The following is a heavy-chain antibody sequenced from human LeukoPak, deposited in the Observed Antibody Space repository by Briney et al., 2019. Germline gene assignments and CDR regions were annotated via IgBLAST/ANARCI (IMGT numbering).Heavy chain of an antibody. CDR1: GGSISSSRFY. J-gene: IGHJ2*01. Sequence: SETLSLTCIVSGGSISSSRFYWGWIRQPPGKGLEWVGTIYYSGSTYYNPSLKSRVTISADTSKNQFSLNLSSVTAADTGVYYCARHVSSDLRIVVVTSDWYFDRWGRGTLVTVSS. CDR3: ARHVSSDLRIVVVTSDWYFDR. V-gene: IGHV4-39*01. CDR2: IYYSGST. D-gene: IGHD2-21*02.